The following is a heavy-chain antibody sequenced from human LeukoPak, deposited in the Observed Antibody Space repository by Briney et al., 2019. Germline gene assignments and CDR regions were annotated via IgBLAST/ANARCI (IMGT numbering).Heavy chain of an antibody. Sequence: SETLSLTCTVSGGSISSGGYYWSWIRQHPGEGLEWIGYIYYSGSTYYNPSLKSRVTISINTSKNQFSLKLSSVTAADTAVYYCARFFNGFDPWGQGTLVTVSS. CDR1: GGSISSGGYY. J-gene: IGHJ5*02. CDR3: ARFFNGFDP. D-gene: IGHD2-8*01. V-gene: IGHV4-31*03. CDR2: IYYSGST.